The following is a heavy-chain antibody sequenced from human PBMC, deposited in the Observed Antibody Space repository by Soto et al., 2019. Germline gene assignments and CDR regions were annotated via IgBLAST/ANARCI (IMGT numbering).Heavy chain of an antibody. D-gene: IGHD4-4*01. CDR2: ISYTGNT. Sequence: SETLSLTCIVSGGSLRSDLWSWIRQPPGKGPEWIGYISYTGNTFYNPSLESRVTISLDMSQKQFSLKLTSVTPADTAVYYCARRQQTTTWVRWFDPWGQGTLVTVSS. V-gene: IGHV4-59*01. CDR1: GGSLRSDL. J-gene: IGHJ5*02. CDR3: ARRQQTTTWVRWFDP.